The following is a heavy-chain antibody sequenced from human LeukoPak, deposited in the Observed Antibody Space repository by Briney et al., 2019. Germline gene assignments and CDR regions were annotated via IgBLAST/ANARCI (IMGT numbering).Heavy chain of an antibody. J-gene: IGHJ6*02. Sequence: GASVKVSCKASGYTFTSYGISWMRQAPGQGLEWMGWISAYNGNTNYAQKLQGRVTMTTDTSTSTAYMELRSLRSDDTAVYYCARDLGTPYYYYGMDVWGQGTTVTVSS. CDR1: GYTFTSYG. D-gene: IGHD7-27*01. V-gene: IGHV1-18*01. CDR3: ARDLGTPYYYYGMDV. CDR2: ISAYNGNT.